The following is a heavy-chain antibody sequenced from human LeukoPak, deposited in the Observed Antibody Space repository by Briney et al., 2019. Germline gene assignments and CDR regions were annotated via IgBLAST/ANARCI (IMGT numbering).Heavy chain of an antibody. D-gene: IGHD1-26*01. CDR1: GGSFSGYY. CDR3: ARQGRVSGSYLNY. CDR2: INHSGST. Sequence: SETLSLTCAVYGGSFSGYYWSWIRQPPGKGLEWIGEINHSGSTNYNPSLKSRVTISVDTSKNQFSLKLSSVTAADTAVYYCARQGRVSGSYLNYWGQGTLVTVSS. V-gene: IGHV4-34*01. J-gene: IGHJ4*02.